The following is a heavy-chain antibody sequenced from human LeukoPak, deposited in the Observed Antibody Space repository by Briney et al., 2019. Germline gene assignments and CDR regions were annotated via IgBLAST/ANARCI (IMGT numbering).Heavy chain of an antibody. CDR3: ARRGIAVPGIPAEYFQH. J-gene: IGHJ1*01. CDR1: GYSFTNYW. CDR2: VYPGDSDT. Sequence: GESLKISCKGSGYSFTNYWIGWVRQMPARGLEWMGIVYPGDSDTRYSPSFQGQVTMSPDQSISPAYLHWSSLKASDIARYYCARRGIAVPGIPAEYFQHWGQSTRVTVST. D-gene: IGHD6-19*01. V-gene: IGHV5-51*01.